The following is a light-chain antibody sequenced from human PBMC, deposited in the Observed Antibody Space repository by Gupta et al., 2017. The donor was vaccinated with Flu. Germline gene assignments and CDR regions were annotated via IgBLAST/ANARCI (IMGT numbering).Light chain of an antibody. CDR3: MQALQTPYT. CDR2: LGS. CDR1: QSLLHSNGYNY. J-gene: IGKJ2*01. V-gene: IGKV2-28*01. Sequence: VTPGEPASISCRSSQSLLHSNGYNYLDWYLQKPGQSPQLLIYLGSNRASGVPDRFSGSGSGTDFTLKISRVEAEDVGVYYCMQALQTPYTFGQGTKMEIK.